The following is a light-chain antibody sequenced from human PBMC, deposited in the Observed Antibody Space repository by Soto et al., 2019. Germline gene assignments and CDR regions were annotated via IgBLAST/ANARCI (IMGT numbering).Light chain of an antibody. CDR1: QDIKHY. CDR3: QHYNSFSRT. Sequence: IQMTPSPTSLSASEEAHIPITCQARQDIKHYLNWYQQKPGKAPKLLIYKAANLADEVPSRFAGSGSGTDFTLTITRLQPDDFATYYCQHYNSFSRTFGQGTKV. V-gene: IGKV1-5*03. J-gene: IGKJ1*01. CDR2: KAA.